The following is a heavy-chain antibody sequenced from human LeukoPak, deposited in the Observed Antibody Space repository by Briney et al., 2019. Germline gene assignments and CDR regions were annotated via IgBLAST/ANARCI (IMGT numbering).Heavy chain of an antibody. V-gene: IGHV3-21*01. CDR3: ARNLFLEWLSEDV. Sequence: GGSLRLSCAASGFTFSSYSMNWVRQAPGKGLGWVSSISSSSSYIYYADSVKGRFTISRDNAKNSLYLQMNSLRAEDTAVYYCARNLFLEWLSEDVWGQGTTVTVSS. D-gene: IGHD3-3*01. J-gene: IGHJ6*02. CDR1: GFTFSSYS. CDR2: ISSSSSYI.